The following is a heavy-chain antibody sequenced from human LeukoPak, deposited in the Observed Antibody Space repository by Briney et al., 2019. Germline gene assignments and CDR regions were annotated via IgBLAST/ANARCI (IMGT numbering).Heavy chain of an antibody. J-gene: IGHJ4*02. CDR2: IEQDGSEK. V-gene: IGHV3-7*03. Sequence: PGGSLRLSCAASGFTFSSYWMSWVRQAPGKGLEWVANIEQDGSEKYYVDSVKGRFTISRDNAKNSLYLQMNSLRAEDTAVYYCARVRIVVVPAAMGGYFDYWGQGTLVTVSS. CDR1: GFTFSSYW. D-gene: IGHD2-2*01. CDR3: ARVRIVVVPAAMGGYFDY.